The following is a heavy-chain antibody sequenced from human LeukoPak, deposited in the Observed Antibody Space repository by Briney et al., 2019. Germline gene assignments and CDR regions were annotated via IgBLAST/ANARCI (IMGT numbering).Heavy chain of an antibody. CDR1: GFTFSSYE. D-gene: IGHD4-17*01. J-gene: IGHJ6*03. Sequence: GGSLRLSCAASGFTFSSYEMNWVRQAPGKGLEWVSYISSSGSTIYYADSIKGRFTISRDNAKNSLYLQMNSLRAEDTAVYYCARTGVDYGIFYYMDVWGKGTTVTISS. V-gene: IGHV3-48*03. CDR2: ISSSGSTI. CDR3: ARTGVDYGIFYYMDV.